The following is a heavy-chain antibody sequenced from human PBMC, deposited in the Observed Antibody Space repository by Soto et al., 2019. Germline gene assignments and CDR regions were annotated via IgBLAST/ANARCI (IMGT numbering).Heavy chain of an antibody. Sequence: SVKVSCTASGGTFSSYTISWVRQAPGQGLEWMGRIIPILGIANYAQKFQGRVTITADKSTSTAYMELSSLRSEDTAVYYCARDLNSLGTFDYWGQGTLVTVSS. J-gene: IGHJ4*02. CDR3: ARDLNSLGTFDY. CDR2: IIPILGIA. V-gene: IGHV1-69*04. CDR1: GGTFSSYT. D-gene: IGHD7-27*01.